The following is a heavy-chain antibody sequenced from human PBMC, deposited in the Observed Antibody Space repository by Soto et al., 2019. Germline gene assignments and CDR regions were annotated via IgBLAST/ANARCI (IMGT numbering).Heavy chain of an antibody. CDR2: INPNSGGT. J-gene: IGHJ6*02. D-gene: IGHD5-12*01. Sequence: ASVKVSCKASGYTFTGYYLHWVRQALGQGLEWMGWINPNSGGTNYAQKFQVRVTMTRDTSISTAYMELSRLRSDETAVYYCARDLTHIGYKCDYYYGIDVWGQGTTVTVS. V-gene: IGHV1-2*02. CDR3: ARDLTHIGYKCDYYYGIDV. CDR1: GYTFTGYY.